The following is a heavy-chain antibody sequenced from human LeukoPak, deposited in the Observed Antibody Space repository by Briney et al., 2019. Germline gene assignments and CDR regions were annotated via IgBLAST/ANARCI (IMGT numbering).Heavy chain of an antibody. CDR3: ARVLVLGELNWFDP. D-gene: IGHD3-16*01. J-gene: IGHJ5*02. Sequence: PSETLSLTCTVSGGAISSESYYWSWIRQPAGKGLEWIGRIYTSGITNYNPSLKSRVTISVDTSKSQSSLNPSSVTAADTAVYYCARVLVLGELNWFDPWGQGTLVTVSA. V-gene: IGHV4-61*02. CDR2: IYTSGIT. CDR1: GGAISSESYY.